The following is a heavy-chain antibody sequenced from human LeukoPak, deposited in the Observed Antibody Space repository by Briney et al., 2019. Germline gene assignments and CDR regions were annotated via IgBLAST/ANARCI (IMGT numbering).Heavy chain of an antibody. Sequence: SGPTLVNPTQTLTLTCTFSGFSLSTSGVGVGWIRQPPGKALERLALIYWNDDKRYSPSLKRRLTITKDTSKNQVVITMTNMDPVDTATYYCAHSRGYSGYPWYFDYWGQGTLVTVSS. V-gene: IGHV2-5*01. J-gene: IGHJ4*02. CDR1: GFSLSTSGVG. CDR2: IYWNDDK. CDR3: AHSRGYSGYPWYFDY. D-gene: IGHD5-12*01.